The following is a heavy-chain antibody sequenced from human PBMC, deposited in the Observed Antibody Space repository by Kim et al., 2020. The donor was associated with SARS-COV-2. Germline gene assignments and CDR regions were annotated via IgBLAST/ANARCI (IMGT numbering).Heavy chain of an antibody. J-gene: IGHJ4*02. CDR1: GGTFSSYA. Sequence: SVKVSCKASGGTFSSYAISWVRQAPGQGLEWMGGIIPIFGTANYAQKFQGRVTITADESTSTAYMELSSLRSEDTAVYYCARDAIFGVVRRNYYFDYWGQGTLVTVSS. CDR2: IIPIFGTA. V-gene: IGHV1-69*13. CDR3: ARDAIFGVVRRNYYFDY. D-gene: IGHD3-3*02.